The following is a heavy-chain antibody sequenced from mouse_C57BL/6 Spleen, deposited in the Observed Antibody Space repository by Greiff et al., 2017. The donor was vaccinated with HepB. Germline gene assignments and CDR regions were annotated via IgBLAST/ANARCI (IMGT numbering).Heavy chain of an antibody. D-gene: IGHD2-4*01. CDR3: ARSDYDYEDY. V-gene: IGHV1-82*01. J-gene: IGHJ2*01. CDR1: GYAFSSSW. Sequence: QVQLKESGPELVKPGASVKISCKASGYAFSSSWMNWVKQRPGKSLEWIGRIYPGDGDTNYNGKFKGKATLTADKSSSTAYMQLSSLTSEDSAVYFCARSDYDYEDYWGQGTTLTVSS. CDR2: IYPGDGDT.